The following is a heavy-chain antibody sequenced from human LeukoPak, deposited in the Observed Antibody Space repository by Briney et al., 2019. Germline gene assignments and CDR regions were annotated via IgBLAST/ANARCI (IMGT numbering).Heavy chain of an antibody. CDR2: LYSGNIP. D-gene: IGHD3-22*01. CDR3: ARDRRGYYDSGGYAHFDY. J-gene: IGHJ4*02. CDR1: GFTVNSNY. V-gene: IGHV3-53*01. Sequence: GGSLRLSCTASGFTVNSNYMSWVRQAPGKGLEWVSILYSGNIPYYADSVKGRFTIPRDTSKNTLYLDMNSLRAEDTAVYFCARDRRGYYDSGGYAHFDYWGQGTLVTASS.